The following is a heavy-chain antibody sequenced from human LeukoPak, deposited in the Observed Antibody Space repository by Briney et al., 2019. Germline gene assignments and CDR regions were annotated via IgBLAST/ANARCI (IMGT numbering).Heavy chain of an antibody. CDR1: GYTFTSFD. J-gene: IGHJ5*02. CDR2: MNPTSSNT. V-gene: IGHV1-8*01. CDR3: ARGRGGWYFDP. Sequence: ASVQVSCQASGYTFTSFDINWVRQAPGQGLEWMGWMNPTSSNTGYVQKFQGRVTMTTNTSISTAYMELSSLRSEDTAVYYCARGRGGWYFDPWGQGTLVTVSS. D-gene: IGHD6-19*01.